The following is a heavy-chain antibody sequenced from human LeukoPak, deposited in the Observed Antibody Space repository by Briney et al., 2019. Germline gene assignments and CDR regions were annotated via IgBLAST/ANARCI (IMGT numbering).Heavy chain of an antibody. D-gene: IGHD3-9*01. Sequence: SETLSLTCTVSDDSFTSNSYYWAWIRQPPGEGLECIGGVRYSGSTYFNPSLKSRVTISIDTSKNQFSLKLSSVTAADTAVYYCARVSPYDILTGYPHDAFDIWGQGTMVTVSS. CDR2: VRYSGST. CDR3: ARVSPYDILTGYPHDAFDI. V-gene: IGHV4-39*07. J-gene: IGHJ3*02. CDR1: DDSFTSNSYY.